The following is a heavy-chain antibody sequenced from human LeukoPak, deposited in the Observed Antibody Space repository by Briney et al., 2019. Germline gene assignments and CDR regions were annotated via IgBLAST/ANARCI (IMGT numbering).Heavy chain of an antibody. CDR3: ARGPSSSWDYFDY. Sequence: GGSLRLSCAASGFTLSTYAMNWVRQAPGKGLEWVAVISYDGSNEYYADSVKGRFTISRDNSKNTLYLQMNSLRAEDAAVYYCARGPSSSWDYFDYWGQGTLVTVSS. J-gene: IGHJ4*02. V-gene: IGHV3-30-3*01. D-gene: IGHD6-13*01. CDR2: ISYDGSNE. CDR1: GFTLSTYA.